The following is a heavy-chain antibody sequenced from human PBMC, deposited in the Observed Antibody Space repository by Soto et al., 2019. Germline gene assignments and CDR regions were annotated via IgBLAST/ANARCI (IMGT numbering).Heavy chain of an antibody. J-gene: IGHJ4*02. CDR3: ASGGGYRFGSLFDX. CDR2: IYHSGSA. CDR1: GDSISFYY. D-gene: IGHD5-18*01. V-gene: IGHV4-59*01. Sequence: SETLSLTCTVSGDSISFYYWSWIRQPPGKGLEWIGYIYHSGSAMYNPSLKSRVSMSIDTSNSQFSLKLSSVTAAKTAVYFCASGGGYRFGSLFDXWGLGTMVTVSX.